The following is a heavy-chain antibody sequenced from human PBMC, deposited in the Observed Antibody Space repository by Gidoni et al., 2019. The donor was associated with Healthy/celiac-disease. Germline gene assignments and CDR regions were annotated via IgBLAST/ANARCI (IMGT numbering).Heavy chain of an antibody. CDR2: TYYRSKWYN. V-gene: IGHV6-1*01. Sequence: QAQLQQSGPGLPKPSQTLSLTCALSGDRVASTSAAWNWIRQSPSRGLEWLGRTYYRSKWYNDYAVSVKSRITINPDTSKNQFSLQLNSVTPEDTAVYYCARDSLDYDSSGLIVWGQGTLVTVSS. J-gene: IGHJ4*02. D-gene: IGHD3-22*01. CDR1: GDRVASTSAA. CDR3: ARDSLDYDSSGLIV.